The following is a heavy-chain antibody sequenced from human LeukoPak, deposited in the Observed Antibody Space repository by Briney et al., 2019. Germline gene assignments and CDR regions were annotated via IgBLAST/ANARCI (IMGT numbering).Heavy chain of an antibody. D-gene: IGHD3-22*01. CDR2: IYHSGST. Sequence: SETLSLTCTVSGGSISSGGYYWSWIRQPPGKGLEWIGYIYHSGSTYYNPSLKSRVTISVGTSKNQFSLKLSSVTAADTAVYYCARVNYYDSSGLGPWGQGTLVTVSS. V-gene: IGHV4-30-2*01. J-gene: IGHJ5*02. CDR3: ARVNYYDSSGLGP. CDR1: GGSISSGGYY.